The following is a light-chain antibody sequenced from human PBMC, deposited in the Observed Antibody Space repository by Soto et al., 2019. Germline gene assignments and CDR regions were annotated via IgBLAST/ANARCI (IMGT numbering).Light chain of an antibody. J-gene: IGLJ1*01. CDR1: SSDVGGYNY. CDR3: SSYTSSTPCV. V-gene: IGLV2-14*01. Sequence: QSALTQPASVSGSPGQSITISCTGTSSDVGGYNYVSWYQHHPGKAPKLMIYEVSNRPSGVSNRFSGSKSGNTASLTISVLQAEDESDYYCSSYTSSTPCVFGTGTKVTVL. CDR2: EVS.